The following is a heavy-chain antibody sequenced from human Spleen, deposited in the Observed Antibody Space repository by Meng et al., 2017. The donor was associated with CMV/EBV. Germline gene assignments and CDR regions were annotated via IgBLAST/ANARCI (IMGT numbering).Heavy chain of an antibody. CDR1: GYTLSDLS. J-gene: IGHJ4*02. CDR3: ARGTREAGDVFDY. D-gene: IGHD3-10*01. Sequence: ASVKVSCKVSGYTLSDLSMHWVRQAPGKGPEWLGGFDPQSAKTVYAQKFQGRLTMTEDTSTDTAYMELRSLRSEDTAVYYCARGTREAGDVFDYWGQGTLVTVSS. V-gene: IGHV1-24*01. CDR2: FDPQSAKT.